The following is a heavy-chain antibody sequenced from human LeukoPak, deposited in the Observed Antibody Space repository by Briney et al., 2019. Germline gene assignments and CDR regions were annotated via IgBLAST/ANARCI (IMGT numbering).Heavy chain of an antibody. Sequence: PSETLSLTCTVSGGSISSNASYWAWIRQPPGTGLEWFGSIYSSVSTYYNPSLKSRFPMSVDTYKTQCSLTLSSVTAADTALYYCAYSGSYGHLGYWGQGIPVTVSS. CDR3: AYSGSYGHLGY. CDR2: IYSSVST. CDR1: GGSISSNASY. D-gene: IGHD1-26*01. J-gene: IGHJ4*02. V-gene: IGHV4-39*01.